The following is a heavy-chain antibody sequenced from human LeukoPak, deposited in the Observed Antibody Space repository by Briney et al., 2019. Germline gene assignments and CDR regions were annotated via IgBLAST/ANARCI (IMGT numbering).Heavy chain of an antibody. V-gene: IGHV1-18*01. CDR2: ISAYNGNT. CDR1: GYTFTSYG. Sequence: GASVKVSCKASGYTFTSYGISWVRQAPGQGLEWMGWISAYNGNTNYAQKLQGRVTMTTDTSTSTAYMELRSLRSDDTAVYYCARDSHQYYYDSRFNWFDPWGQGTLVTVSS. D-gene: IGHD3-22*01. J-gene: IGHJ5*02. CDR3: ARDSHQYYYDSRFNWFDP.